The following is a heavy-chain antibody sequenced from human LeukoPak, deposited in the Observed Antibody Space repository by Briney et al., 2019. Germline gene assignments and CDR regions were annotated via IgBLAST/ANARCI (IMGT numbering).Heavy chain of an antibody. CDR3: ARAEVSCSGSTCFSY. V-gene: IGHV3-7*01. CDR2: IKQDGSEK. CDR1: GFSFSGYW. D-gene: IGHD2-15*01. Sequence: GGSLRLSCAASGFSFSGYWMSWVRQAPGKGLEWVANIKQDGSEKNYVDSVKGRFNISRDNAKNSLYLQMSSLRDGDTAVYYCARAEVSCSGSTCFSYWGQGTLVTVSS. J-gene: IGHJ4*02.